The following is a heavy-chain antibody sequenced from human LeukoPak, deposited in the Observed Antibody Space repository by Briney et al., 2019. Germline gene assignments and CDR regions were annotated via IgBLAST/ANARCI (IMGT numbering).Heavy chain of an antibody. Sequence: GGSLRLSCAASGFTFSSYSMNWVRQAPGKGLEWVSYISSSSSTIYYADSVKGRFTISRDNAKNSLYLQMNSLRAEDTAVYYCARAPYSYGYPYYYYYYYMDVWGKGTTVTVSS. J-gene: IGHJ6*03. CDR3: ARAPYSYGYPYYYYYYYMDV. CDR2: ISSSSSTI. D-gene: IGHD5-18*01. V-gene: IGHV3-48*01. CDR1: GFTFSSYS.